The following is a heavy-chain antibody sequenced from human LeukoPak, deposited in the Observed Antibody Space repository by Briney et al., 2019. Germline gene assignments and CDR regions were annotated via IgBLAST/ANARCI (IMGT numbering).Heavy chain of an antibody. Sequence: ASVKVSCKASGYTFTGYYMHWVRQAPGQGLEWMGWINPKSGGTNYAQKFQGRVTMTRDTSISTAYMELSRLRSDDTAVYYCARVAAAAKKNPARYFDYWGQGTLVTVSS. CDR3: ARVAAAAKKNPARYFDY. CDR1: GYTFTGYY. D-gene: IGHD6-13*01. CDR2: INPKSGGT. J-gene: IGHJ4*02. V-gene: IGHV1-2*02.